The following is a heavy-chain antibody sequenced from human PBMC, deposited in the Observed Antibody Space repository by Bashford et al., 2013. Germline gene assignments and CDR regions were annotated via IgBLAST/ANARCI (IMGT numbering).Heavy chain of an antibody. J-gene: IGHJ3*01. D-gene: IGHD2-2*01. CDR2: ISHSGST. V-gene: IGHV4-34*01. CDR3: ARADIVVSVSATDGFDV. Sequence: SETLSLTCAVHGGSFGGYFWSWIRQSPGKGLEWIGEISHSGSTSYNPSLKSRVTISLDRSKNQFSLKLQSVTAADTAVYYCARADIVVSVSATDGFDVWGQGTMVTVSS. CDR1: GGSFGGYF.